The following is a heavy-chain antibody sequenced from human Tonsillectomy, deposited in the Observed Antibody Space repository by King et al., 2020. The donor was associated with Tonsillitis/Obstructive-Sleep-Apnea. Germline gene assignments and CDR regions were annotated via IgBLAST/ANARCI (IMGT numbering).Heavy chain of an antibody. J-gene: IGHJ6*02. CDR3: ARLVPYYGMDV. CDR1: GFTFSSYE. CDR2: ISRSDNTI. D-gene: IGHD2-8*02. V-gene: IGHV3-48*03. Sequence: VQLVESGGGLVQPGGSLRLSCVTSGFTFSSYEMNWVRQAPGKGLEWVSYISRSDNTIHDADSVKGRFTISRDNAKNPVFLQMNSLRVEDTAVYYCARLVPYYGMDVWGQGTTVTVSS.